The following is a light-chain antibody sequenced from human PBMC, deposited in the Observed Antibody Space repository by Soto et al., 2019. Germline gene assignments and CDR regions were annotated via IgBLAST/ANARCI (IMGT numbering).Light chain of an antibody. J-gene: IGKJ1*01. CDR3: QPYNSYSEA. CDR2: KAS. V-gene: IGKV1-5*03. CDR1: QTISSW. Sequence: DIQMTQSPSTLSGSVGDRVTITCRASQTISSWLAWYQQKPGKAPKLLIYKASTVKSGVPSRFSGSGSGTELPLTISSLQPDDFATYYCQPYNSYSEAFGQGTKVELK.